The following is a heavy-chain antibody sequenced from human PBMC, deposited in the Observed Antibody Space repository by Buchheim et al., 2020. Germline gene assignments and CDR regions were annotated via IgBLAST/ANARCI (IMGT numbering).Heavy chain of an antibody. Sequence: QVQLVQSGAEVKKPGASVKVSCKASGYTFTSYYMHWVRQAPGQGLEWMGIINPSGGSTSYAQKFQGRVTMTRDPSTSTVYMELSSLRSEDTAVYYCARVDPDPPKDGGYYYGMDVWGQGTT. V-gene: IGHV1-46*03. J-gene: IGHJ6*02. CDR3: ARVDPDPPKDGGYYYGMDV. D-gene: IGHD4-23*01. CDR1: GYTFTSYY. CDR2: INPSGGST.